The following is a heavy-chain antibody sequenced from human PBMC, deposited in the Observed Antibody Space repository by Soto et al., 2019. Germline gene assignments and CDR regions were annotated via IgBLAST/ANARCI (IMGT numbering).Heavy chain of an antibody. J-gene: IGHJ4*02. CDR3: AGRLLAVASPVGY. CDR1: GYTFTSYD. V-gene: IGHV1-8*01. Sequence: ASVKVSCKASGYTFTSYDIYWVRQATGQGLEWMGWMDPDSVTTGYAQKFQGRLIMTSNTSISTAYMELNSLTSEDTAVYYCAGRLLAVASPVGYWGQGSLVTVSS. D-gene: IGHD6-19*01. CDR2: MDPDSVTT.